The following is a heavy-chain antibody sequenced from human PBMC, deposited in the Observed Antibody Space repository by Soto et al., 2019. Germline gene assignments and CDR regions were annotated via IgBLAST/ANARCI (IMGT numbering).Heavy chain of an antibody. Sequence: PSETLSLTCTVSGGSISGYYWSWIRQPPGKGLEWIAYMYYSGSTNYNPSLKGRVTISIDTSKNQFSLKLSSVTAADTAVYYCARRDSSGWYSYFEYWGQGALVTVSS. J-gene: IGHJ4*02. CDR3: ARRDSSGWYSYFEY. CDR2: MYYSGST. D-gene: IGHD6-19*01. CDR1: GGSISGYY. V-gene: IGHV4-59*08.